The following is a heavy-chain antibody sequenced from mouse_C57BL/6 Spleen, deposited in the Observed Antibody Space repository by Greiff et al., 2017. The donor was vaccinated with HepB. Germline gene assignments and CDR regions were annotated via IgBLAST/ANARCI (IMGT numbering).Heavy chain of an antibody. Sequence: VQLQQPGAELVKPGASVKMSCKASGYTFTSYWINWVKQRPGQGLEWIGASYPGSGSTNYNEKFKSKATLTVDTSSSTAYMQLSGLTSDDSAFYYSSIGVYDGYYAVDYWGQGTSVTVSS. CDR3: SIGVYDGYYAVDY. CDR2: SYPGSGST. D-gene: IGHD2-3*01. J-gene: IGHJ4*01. CDR1: GYTFTSYW. V-gene: IGHV1-55*01.